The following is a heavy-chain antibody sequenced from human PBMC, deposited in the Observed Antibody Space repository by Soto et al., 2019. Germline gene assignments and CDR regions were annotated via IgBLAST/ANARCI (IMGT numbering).Heavy chain of an antibody. CDR2: IYYSGST. CDR1: GGSISSYY. D-gene: IGHD3-10*01. J-gene: IGHJ6*02. CDR3: ARGPFIRVRGAPQSHYYYYYGMDV. Sequence: PSETLSLTCTVSGGSISSYYWSWIRQPPGKGLEWIGYIYYSGSTNYNPSLKSRVTISVDTSKNQFSLKLSSVTAADTAVYYCARGPFIRVRGAPQSHYYYYYGMDVWGQGTTVTVSS. V-gene: IGHV4-59*12.